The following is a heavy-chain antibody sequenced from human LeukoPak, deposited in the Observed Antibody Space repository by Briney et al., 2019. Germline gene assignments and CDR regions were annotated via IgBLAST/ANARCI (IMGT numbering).Heavy chain of an antibody. J-gene: IGHJ6*03. CDR2: SYYSGST. D-gene: IGHD1-7*01. CDR1: GGSTSSHY. Sequence: PSETLSLTCTVSGGSTSSHYWSWIRQPPGKGLEWIGYSYYSGSTNYNPSLKSRVTISVDTSKNQFSLKLSSVTAADTAVYYCARGTKSYYYYYMDVWGKGTTVTVSS. CDR3: ARGTKSYYYYYMDV. V-gene: IGHV4-59*11.